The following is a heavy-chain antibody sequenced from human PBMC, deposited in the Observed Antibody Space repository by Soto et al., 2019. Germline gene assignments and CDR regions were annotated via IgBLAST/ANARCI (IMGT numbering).Heavy chain of an antibody. CDR1: GYTFINYD. D-gene: IGHD2-15*01. V-gene: IGHV1-18*01. CDR2: ISGHNGNT. Sequence: QVQLVQSGAEMKKPGASVRVSCKACGYTFINYDFSWVRQAPGQGLEWMGWISGHNGNTKYAQKFQGRVTVTTDTSTTTAYMELRSLRSDDTAVYYCARDTAVAFDYWGQGTLVTVSS. CDR3: ARDTAVAFDY. J-gene: IGHJ4*02.